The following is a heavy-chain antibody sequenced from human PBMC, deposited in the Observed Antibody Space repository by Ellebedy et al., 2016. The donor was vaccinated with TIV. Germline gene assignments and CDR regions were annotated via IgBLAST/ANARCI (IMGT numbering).Heavy chain of an antibody. D-gene: IGHD3-10*01. CDR1: GFTFSNYA. CDR3: ARDPTRSGWFDP. CDR2: ISTGGAT. J-gene: IGHJ5*02. Sequence: GESLKISCAASGFTFSNYAMGWVRQAPGEGLEWVSTISTGGATYYADSVKGRFTISRDNSKKTVYLQMDSLRVEDTAVYYCARDPTRSGWFDPWGQGTLVTVSS. V-gene: IGHV3-23*01.